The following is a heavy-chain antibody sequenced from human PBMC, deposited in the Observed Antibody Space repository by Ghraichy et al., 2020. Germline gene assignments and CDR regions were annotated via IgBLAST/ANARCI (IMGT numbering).Heavy chain of an antibody. J-gene: IGHJ4*02. D-gene: IGHD6-19*01. CDR1: GFTFSLFD. V-gene: IGHV3-48*02. CDR2: ITGDTSSI. CDR3: ARVRHLSGIGSGWSDY. Sequence: GGSLRLSCAASGFTFSLFDMNWVRQAPGKGLELVSYITGDTSSIYYADSVKGRFTISRDNAKNSLYLQMNSLRDEDTAVYYCARVRHLSGIGSGWSDYWGQGTLVTVSS.